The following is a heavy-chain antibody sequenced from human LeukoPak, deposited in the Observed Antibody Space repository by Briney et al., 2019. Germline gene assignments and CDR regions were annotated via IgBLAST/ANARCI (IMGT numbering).Heavy chain of an antibody. CDR3: AKGYMTTVDY. CDR1: GFTVSSNY. J-gene: IGHJ4*02. V-gene: IGHV3-23*01. D-gene: IGHD4-17*01. CDR2: ISGSGGST. Sequence: PGGSLRLSCAASGFTVSSNYMSWVRQAPGKGLEWVSAISGSGGSTYYADSVKGRFTISRDNSKNTLYLQMNSLRAEDTAVYYCAKGYMTTVDYWGQGTLVTVSS.